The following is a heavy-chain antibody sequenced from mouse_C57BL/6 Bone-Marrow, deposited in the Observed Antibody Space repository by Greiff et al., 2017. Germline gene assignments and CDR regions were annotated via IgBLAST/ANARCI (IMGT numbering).Heavy chain of an antibody. V-gene: IGHV1-53*01. CDR2: INPSNGGT. D-gene: IGHD1-1*01. CDR1: GYTFTSYW. Sequence: VQLQQPGTELVKPGASVKLSCKASGYTFTSYWMHWGKQRPGQGLEWIGNINPSNGGTNYNEKFKSKATLTVDKSSSTAYIQLSSLTSEDSAVYYCARNFITTVVAKGYWCQGTTLTVSS. CDR3: ARNFITTVVAKGY. J-gene: IGHJ2*01.